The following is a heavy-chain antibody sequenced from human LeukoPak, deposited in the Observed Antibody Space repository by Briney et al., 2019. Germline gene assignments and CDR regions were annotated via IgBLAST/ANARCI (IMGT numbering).Heavy chain of an antibody. CDR3: ARRRRFAYSSSWYVGNWFDP. Sequence: SETLSLTCSVSDDSITMYYWTWIRQPPGKGLEWIGYVDHTGSTNFNPSLNGRVSISRDTSKNQFSLKLSSVTAADTAVYYCARRRRFAYSSSWYVGNWFDPWGQGTLVTVSS. V-gene: IGHV4-59*12. CDR2: VDHTGST. CDR1: DDSITMYY. D-gene: IGHD6-13*01. J-gene: IGHJ5*02.